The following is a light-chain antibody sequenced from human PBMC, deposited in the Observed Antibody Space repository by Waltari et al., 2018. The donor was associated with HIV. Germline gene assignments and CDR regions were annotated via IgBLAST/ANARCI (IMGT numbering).Light chain of an antibody. V-gene: IGKV3-20*01. CDR2: GAS. Sequence: EIVLTQSPATLSLSPGDRATLSCRASQIVSGDYLAWYHQKPGQAPRLLIYGASTRATDVPERFTGSRSGTLFTLTINRLEPEDFAMYYCQQYGSSPCTFGRGTNLDIK. CDR3: QQYGSSPCT. J-gene: IGKJ2*02. CDR1: QIVSGDY.